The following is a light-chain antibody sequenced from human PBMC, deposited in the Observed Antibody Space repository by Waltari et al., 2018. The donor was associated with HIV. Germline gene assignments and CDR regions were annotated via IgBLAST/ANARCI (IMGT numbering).Light chain of an antibody. CDR2: NSS. J-gene: IGLJ1*01. Sequence: QSVLTQPPSVSGAPGQRVTISCTGSSSNIGAGYDVNWYQQLPGTAPKRLIYNSSNRPSGVPDRFSGAKSGTSASLAITGLQAEDEADYYCQSYDSSLSGSDVFGTGTKVTVL. CDR3: QSYDSSLSGSDV. CDR1: SSNIGAGYD. V-gene: IGLV1-40*01.